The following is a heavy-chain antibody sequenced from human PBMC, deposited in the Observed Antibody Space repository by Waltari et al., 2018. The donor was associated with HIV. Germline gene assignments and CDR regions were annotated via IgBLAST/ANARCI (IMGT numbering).Heavy chain of an antibody. V-gene: IGHV3-48*04. CDR2: ISYSSRHI. CDR1: GFTFSSYS. Sequence: VHLLESGGGLIQPGGSLRLSCAASGFTFSSYSVNWVRQAPGKGLEWIAYISYSSRHIYYGDSGQCRFTISRDNSKNSLYLQMDSLRADDTAVYYCTRTVSSYKYYFDYWGQGTLVTVSS. CDR3: TRTVSSYKYYFDY. J-gene: IGHJ4*02. D-gene: IGHD6-13*01.